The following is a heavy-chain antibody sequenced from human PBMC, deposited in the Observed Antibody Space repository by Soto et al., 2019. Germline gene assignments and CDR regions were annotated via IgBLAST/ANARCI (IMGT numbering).Heavy chain of an antibody. CDR1: GYSFTSYW. J-gene: IGHJ6*02. V-gene: IGHV5-10-1*01. CDR2: IDPSDSYT. Sequence: PGESLKSACKGSGYSFTSYWISWVRQMPGKGLEWMGRIDPSDSYTNYSPSFQGHVTISADKSISTAYLQWSSLKASDTAMYYCARQGGGLPISGMDVWGQGTTVTVSS. CDR3: ARQGGGLPISGMDV. D-gene: IGHD3-16*01.